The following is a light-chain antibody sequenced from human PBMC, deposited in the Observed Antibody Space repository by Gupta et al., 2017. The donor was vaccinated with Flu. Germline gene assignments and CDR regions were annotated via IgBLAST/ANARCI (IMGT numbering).Light chain of an antibody. CDR3: MQALQTPRT. CDR1: QSLLHSIGYNY. Sequence: VTPAVPASISSRSSQSLLHSIGYNYLYWYLQKPGQSPQLLFYLGSNRACGVPNWFGGGGPGTDFTLKISRVEAEDVGVYYCMQALQTPRTFGQGTKVEIK. CDR2: LGS. V-gene: IGKV2-28*01. J-gene: IGKJ1*01.